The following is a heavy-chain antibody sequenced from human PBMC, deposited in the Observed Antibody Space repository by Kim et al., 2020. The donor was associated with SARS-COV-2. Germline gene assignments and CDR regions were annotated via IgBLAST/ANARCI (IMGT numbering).Heavy chain of an antibody. V-gene: IGHV1-69*13. CDR2: IIPIFGTA. D-gene: IGHD3-3*01. J-gene: IGHJ5*02. Sequence: SVKVSCKASGGTFSSYAISWVRQAPGQGLEWMGGIIPIFGTANYAQKFQGGVTITADESTSTAYMELSSLRSEDTAVYYCARETGAYVFWSGQLENWFDPWGQGTLVTVSS. CDR3: ARETGAYVFWSGQLENWFDP. CDR1: GGTFSSYA.